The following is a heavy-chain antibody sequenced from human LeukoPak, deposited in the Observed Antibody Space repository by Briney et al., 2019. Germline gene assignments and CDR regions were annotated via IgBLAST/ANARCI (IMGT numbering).Heavy chain of an antibody. CDR1: GDSVSSNSAT. V-gene: IGHV6-1*01. D-gene: IGHD6-19*01. CDR2: TYYRSKWYN. CDR3: TRYSSGALDY. Sequence: SQTLSLTCAISGDSVSSNSATWNWIRQSPWRGLEWLGRTYYRSKWYNEYAVSVKSRISINPDTSKNQFSLQLNSVTPENTAVYYCTRYSSGALDYWDQGTLVTVSS. J-gene: IGHJ4*02.